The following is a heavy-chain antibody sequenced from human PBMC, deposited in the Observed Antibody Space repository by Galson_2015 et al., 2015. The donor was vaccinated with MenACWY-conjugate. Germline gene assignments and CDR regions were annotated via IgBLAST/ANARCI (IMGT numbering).Heavy chain of an antibody. CDR1: GFTVNTNY. J-gene: IGHJ6*03. CDR3: ARAGSENCRTTNCLSLGAKFSYYYYMDV. Sequence: SLRLSCAASGFTVNTNYMTWVRQAPGKGLEWVSIIYSGGSTYYPDSVRGRFTISRDNSKNTLYLQMDSQRADDTAVYYCARAGSENCRTTNCLSLGAKFSYYYYMDVWGKGTTVTVSS. D-gene: IGHD2-2*01. V-gene: IGHV3-53*01. CDR2: IYSGGST.